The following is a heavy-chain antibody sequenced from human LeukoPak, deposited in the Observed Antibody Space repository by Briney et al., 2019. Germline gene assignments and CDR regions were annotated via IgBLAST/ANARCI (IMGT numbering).Heavy chain of an antibody. J-gene: IGHJ5*02. Sequence: GGSLRLSCAASGFTFSSYEMNWVRQAPGQGLEWLSYISGSGNKIHYADSAKGRFTISRDNAKSSLHLQMNSLRAEDTGVYYCARDISGWYRWFDPWGQGTLVTVSS. CDR2: ISGSGNKI. D-gene: IGHD6-19*01. CDR3: ARDISGWYRWFDP. CDR1: GFTFSSYE. V-gene: IGHV3-48*03.